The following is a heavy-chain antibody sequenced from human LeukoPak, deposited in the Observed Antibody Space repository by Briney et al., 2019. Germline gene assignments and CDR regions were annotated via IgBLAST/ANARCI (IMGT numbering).Heavy chain of an antibody. D-gene: IGHD2-21*02. CDR2: INQDGSET. CDR1: GFTFSTSW. J-gene: IGHJ5*02. V-gene: IGHV3-7*01. CDR3: ARWAGRCGGDCQSEDP. Sequence: PGGSLRLSCVDSGFTFSTSWMHWVRQAPGKGPEYVAYINQDGSETNYVDSVKGRFTISRDNTRNSLFLQMYSLRDEDTAIYYCARWAGRCGGDCQSEDPWGLGTLVIVSS.